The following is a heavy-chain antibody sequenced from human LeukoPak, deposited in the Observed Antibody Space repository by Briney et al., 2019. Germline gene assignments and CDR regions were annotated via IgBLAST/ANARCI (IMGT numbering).Heavy chain of an antibody. CDR1: GFTFSSYA. V-gene: IGHV3-23*01. CDR2: ITGSGSGT. D-gene: IGHD2-21*01. Sequence: GGSLRLSCAASGFTFSSYAMSWVRQAPGKGLEWVSAITGSGSGTYYADSVKGRFTISRDNSKNTLYLQMNSLRAEDTAVYYCAKKGDGYSLYYCYLDVWGKGTTVTVSS. CDR3: AKKGDGYSLYYCYLDV. J-gene: IGHJ6*03.